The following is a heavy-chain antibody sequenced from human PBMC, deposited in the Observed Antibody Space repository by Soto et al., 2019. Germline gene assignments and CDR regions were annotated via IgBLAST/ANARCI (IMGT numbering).Heavy chain of an antibody. Sequence: SVKVSCKASGFTFTSSAMQWVRQARGQRLEWIGWIVVGSGNTNYAQKFQERVTITRDMSTSTAYMELSSLRSEDTAVYYCAAVPYDYICGSYHDGPVDAFDFWCQGTMVTVSS. J-gene: IGHJ3*01. D-gene: IGHD3-16*02. CDR2: IVVGSGNT. V-gene: IGHV1-58*02. CDR1: GFTFTSSA. CDR3: AAVPYDYICGSYHDGPVDAFDF.